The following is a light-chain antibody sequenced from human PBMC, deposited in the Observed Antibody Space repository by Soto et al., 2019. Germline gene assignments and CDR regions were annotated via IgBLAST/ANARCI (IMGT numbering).Light chain of an antibody. CDR3: SSCAGNTNLV. CDR2: EVS. Sequence: QSALTQPPSASGSPGQSVTISCTGTSSDVGGYNYVSWYQQHPGKAPKLMISEVSKRPSGVPDRFSGSKSGNTASLTVSGLQAEDEADYYCSSCAGNTNLVFGGGTKLTVL. CDR1: SSDVGGYNY. V-gene: IGLV2-8*01. J-gene: IGLJ2*01.